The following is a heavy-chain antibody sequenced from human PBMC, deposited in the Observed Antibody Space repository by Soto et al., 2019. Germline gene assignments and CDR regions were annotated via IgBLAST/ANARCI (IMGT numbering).Heavy chain of an antibody. CDR2: MYNSGST. V-gene: IGHV4-30-4*02. Sequence: SETLSLTCTFSGGSISIGDYYWSWIRQPPGKGLEWIGYMYNSGSTYYNPSLKSRVTISGDTSKNQFSLKLTSVTAEDTAVYYCARDDLASWGQGTLVTVSS. D-gene: IGHD2-21*01. CDR1: GGSISIGDYY. CDR3: ARDDLAS. J-gene: IGHJ5*02.